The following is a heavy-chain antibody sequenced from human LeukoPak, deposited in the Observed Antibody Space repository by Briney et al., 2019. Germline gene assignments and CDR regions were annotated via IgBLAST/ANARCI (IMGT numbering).Heavy chain of an antibody. D-gene: IGHD6-19*01. Sequence: GASVKVSCKASGGTFSSYAISWVRQAPGQGLEWMGGIIPIFGTANYAQKFQGRVTITADESTSTAYMGLSSLRSEDTAVYYCATVSSSSGWELDYWGQGTLVTVSS. V-gene: IGHV1-69*13. J-gene: IGHJ4*02. CDR2: IIPIFGTA. CDR3: ATVSSSSGWELDY. CDR1: GGTFSSYA.